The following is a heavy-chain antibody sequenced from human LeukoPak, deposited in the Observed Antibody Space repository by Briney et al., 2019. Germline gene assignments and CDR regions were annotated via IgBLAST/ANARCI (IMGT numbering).Heavy chain of an antibody. J-gene: IGHJ3*02. D-gene: IGHD5-24*01. CDR3: ATISAHTFDI. V-gene: IGHV3-7*01. CDR1: GFTFRNHW. CDR2: IKPDGIDK. Sequence: PGGSLRLSCVGSGFTFRNHWVNWVRQSPRKGLEWVANIKPDGIDKYYVDSARGRFTVSRDNAKNSAFLQMNSLRAEDTAIYYCATISAHTFDIWGQGTLVSVSS.